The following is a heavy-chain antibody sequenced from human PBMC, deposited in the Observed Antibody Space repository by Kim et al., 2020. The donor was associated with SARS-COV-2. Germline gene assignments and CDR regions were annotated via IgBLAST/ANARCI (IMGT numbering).Heavy chain of an antibody. CDR3: ARGFARLGFEAGWGFDY. J-gene: IGHJ4*02. CDR2: IWYDGSNK. V-gene: IGHV3-33*01. Sequence: GGSLRLSCAASGFTFSSYGMHWVRQAPGKGLEWVAVIWYDGSNKYYADSVKGRFTISRDNSKNTLYLQMNSLRAEDTAVYYCARGFARLGFEAGWGFDYWGQGTLVTVSS. D-gene: IGHD5-12*01. CDR1: GFTFSSYG.